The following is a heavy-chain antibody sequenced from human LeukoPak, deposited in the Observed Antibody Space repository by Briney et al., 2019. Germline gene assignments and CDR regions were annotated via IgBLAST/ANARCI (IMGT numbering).Heavy chain of an antibody. Sequence: ASVKVSCKASGYIFFNYGINWVRQAPGQSLEWIGWISPNNGNTDFAQNFQDRVTMTTDASTSTVYMELRSLRSDGTAMYYCARGLPIPSRSWYPFDPWGQGTLVTVSS. V-gene: IGHV1-18*01. J-gene: IGHJ5*02. CDR1: GYIFFNYG. CDR3: ARGLPIPSRSWYPFDP. CDR2: ISPNNGNT. D-gene: IGHD6-13*01.